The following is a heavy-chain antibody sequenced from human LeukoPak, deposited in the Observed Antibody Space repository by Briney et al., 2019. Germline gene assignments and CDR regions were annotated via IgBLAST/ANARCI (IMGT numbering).Heavy chain of an antibody. V-gene: IGHV3-30-3*01. J-gene: IGHJ4*02. CDR3: AGYSSSWYYRGQKQYYFGY. D-gene: IGHD6-13*01. CDR1: GFTFSSYT. CDR2: ISYDGSNK. Sequence: GRSLRLSCAASGFTFSSYTMHWVRQAPGKGLEWVAVISYDGSNKYYADSVKGRFTISRDNSKNTLYLQMNSLRAEDTAVYYCAGYSSSWYYRGQKQYYFGYWGRGTLVTVSS.